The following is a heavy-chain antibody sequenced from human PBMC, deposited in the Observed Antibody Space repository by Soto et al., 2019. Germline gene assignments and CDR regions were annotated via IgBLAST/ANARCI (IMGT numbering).Heavy chain of an antibody. Sequence: QVQLQESGPGLVKPSQTLSLTCTVSGGSISSGDYYWSWIRQPPGKGLEWIGYIYYSGSTYYNPSLKSRVTISVDTSKNQFSLKLSSVTAADTVVYYCARDRMITFGGGIVQSGWFDPWGQGTLVTVSS. J-gene: IGHJ5*02. V-gene: IGHV4-30-4*01. CDR3: ARDRMITFGGGIVQSGWFDP. D-gene: IGHD3-16*02. CDR2: IYYSGST. CDR1: GGSISSGDYY.